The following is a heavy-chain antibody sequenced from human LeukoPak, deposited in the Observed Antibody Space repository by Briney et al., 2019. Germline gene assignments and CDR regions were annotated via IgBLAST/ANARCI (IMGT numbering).Heavy chain of an antibody. CDR2: INPNSGGT. CDR1: GYTFTGYY. D-gene: IGHD1-1*01. Sequence: ASVKVSCKASGYTFTGYYMHWVRQAPGQGLEWMGWINPNSGGTNYAQKFQGRVTMTRDTSISTAYMELSRLRSDDTAVYYCARDSYNWNDGGPYYYYYMDVWGKGTTVTVSS. J-gene: IGHJ6*03. V-gene: IGHV1-2*02. CDR3: ARDSYNWNDGGPYYYYYMDV.